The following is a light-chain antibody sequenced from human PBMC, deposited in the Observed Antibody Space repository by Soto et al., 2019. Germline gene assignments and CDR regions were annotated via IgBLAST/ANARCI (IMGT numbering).Light chain of an antibody. V-gene: IGLV2-14*01. CDR1: SSDVGGYDY. CDR2: DVN. Sequence: QSALTQPASVSGSPGQSITISCTGTSSDVGGYDYVSWYQQLPGKAPKLLIYDVNNRPSGVSHRFSGSKSGNTASLTISGLQAEDEADYYRSSYTRSSTFVFGPGPKVTVL. CDR3: SSYTRSSTFV. J-gene: IGLJ1*01.